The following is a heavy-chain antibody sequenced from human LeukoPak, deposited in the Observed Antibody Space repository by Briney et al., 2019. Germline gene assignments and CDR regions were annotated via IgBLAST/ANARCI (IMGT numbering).Heavy chain of an antibody. J-gene: IGHJ6*03. Sequence: ASVKVSCKASGYSFTSHYMHWVRQAPGQGLEWMGWINPNSGGTNYAQKFQGGVTMTRDTSISTAYMELSRLRSDDTAVYYCARTGYSSSWYDYNYYYYYMDVWGKGTTVTVSS. D-gene: IGHD6-13*01. V-gene: IGHV1-2*02. CDR1: GYSFTSHY. CDR2: INPNSGGT. CDR3: ARTGYSSSWYDYNYYYYYMDV.